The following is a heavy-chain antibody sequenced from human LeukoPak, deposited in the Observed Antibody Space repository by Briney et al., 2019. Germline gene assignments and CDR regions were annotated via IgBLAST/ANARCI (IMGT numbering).Heavy chain of an antibody. D-gene: IGHD6-19*01. J-gene: IGHJ4*02. V-gene: IGHV4-4*07. Sequence: SETLSLTCTVSGGSISSYYWSWIRQPAGKGLEWIGRIYTSGSTNYNPSLKSRVTMSVDTSKNQFSLELSSVTAADTAVYYCASSYSSGWYARGYYFDYWGQGTLVTVSS. CDR2: IYTSGST. CDR1: GGSISSYY. CDR3: ASSYSSGWYARGYYFDY.